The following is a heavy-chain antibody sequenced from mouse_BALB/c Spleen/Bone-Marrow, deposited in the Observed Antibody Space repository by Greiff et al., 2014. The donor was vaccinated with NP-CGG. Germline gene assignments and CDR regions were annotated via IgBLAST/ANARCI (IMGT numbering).Heavy chain of an antibody. CDR2: ISDSGGSS. Sequence: EVQVVESGGALVQPGGSLKLSCATSGFSFSDYYMYWVRQTPQKRLEWVAYISDSGGSSYYPDTVKGRFTISRDNAKNTLYLQMSRLKSEDTAMYYCARLGDYSYFDYWGQGTTLTVSS. CDR3: ARLGDYSYFDY. J-gene: IGHJ2*01. D-gene: IGHD1-1*01. V-gene: IGHV5-12*02. CDR1: GFSFSDYY.